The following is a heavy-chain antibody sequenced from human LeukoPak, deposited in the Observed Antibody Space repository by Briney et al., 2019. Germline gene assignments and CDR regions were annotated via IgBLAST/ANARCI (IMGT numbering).Heavy chain of an antibody. CDR2: IYSGGAT. J-gene: IGHJ4*02. CDR1: GITVSSNY. V-gene: IGHV3-66*01. CDR3: ASRPPGDYGILDY. D-gene: IGHD4-17*01. Sequence: GSLRLSCAASGITVSSNYMSCVRQAPGRGLKCVSVIYSGGATYYADSVKDRFTISRDNSKNTLYLQMNTLRAEDTAVYYCASRPPGDYGILDYWGQGTLVTVSS.